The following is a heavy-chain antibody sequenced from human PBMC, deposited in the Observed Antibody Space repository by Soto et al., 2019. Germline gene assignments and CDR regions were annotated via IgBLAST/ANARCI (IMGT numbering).Heavy chain of an antibody. CDR3: ARDRVNYGSGSYPYYYGMDV. CDR2: IWYDGSNK. Sequence: RRLSCAASGFTFSSYGMHWVRQAPGKGLEWVAVIWYDGSNKYYADSVKGRFTISRDNSKNTLYLQMNSLRAEDTAVYYCARDRVNYGSGSYPYYYGMDVWGQGTTVTVSS. J-gene: IGHJ6*02. V-gene: IGHV3-33*01. CDR1: GFTFSSYG. D-gene: IGHD3-10*01.